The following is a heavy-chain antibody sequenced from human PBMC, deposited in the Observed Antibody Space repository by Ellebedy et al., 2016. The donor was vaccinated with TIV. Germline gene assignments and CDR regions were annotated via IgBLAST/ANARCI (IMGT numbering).Heavy chain of an antibody. V-gene: IGHV4-39*01. J-gene: IGHJ4*02. CDR1: GGSISSSSYY. D-gene: IGHD6-19*01. CDR2: IYYSGST. Sequence: SETLSLXXTVSGGSISSSSYYWGWIRQPPGKGLEWIGSIYYSGSTYYNPSLKSRVTISVDTSKNQFSLKLSSVTAADTAVYYCAGIAVAAKIWGQGTLVTVSS. CDR3: AGIAVAAKI.